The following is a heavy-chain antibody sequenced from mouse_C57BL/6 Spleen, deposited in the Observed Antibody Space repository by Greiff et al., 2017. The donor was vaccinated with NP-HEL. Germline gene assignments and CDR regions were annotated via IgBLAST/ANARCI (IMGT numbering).Heavy chain of an antibody. V-gene: IGHV1-55*01. CDR1: GYTFTSYW. J-gene: IGHJ2*01. Sequence: QVQLQQPGAELVKPGASVKMSCKASGYTFTSYWITWVKQRPGQGLEWIGEIYPGSGSTNYNEKFKSKATLTVDTSSSTAYMQLSSLTSEDSAVYYCARSDYYGSSYDYWGQGTTLTVSS. CDR3: ARSDYYGSSYDY. CDR2: IYPGSGST. D-gene: IGHD1-1*01.